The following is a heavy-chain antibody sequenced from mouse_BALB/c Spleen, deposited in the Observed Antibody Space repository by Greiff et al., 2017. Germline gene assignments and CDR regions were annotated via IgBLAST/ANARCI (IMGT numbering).Heavy chain of an antibody. Sequence: VMVVESGPGLVQPSQSLSITCTVSGFSLTSYGVHWVRQSPGKGLEWLGVIWGGGSTDYNAAFISRLSISKDNSKSQVFFKMNSLQANDTAIYYCARTGEYDEGAFADWGQGTLVTVSA. CDR1: GFSLTSYG. V-gene: IGHV2-2*02. D-gene: IGHD2-4*01. J-gene: IGHJ3*01. CDR2: IWGGGST. CDR3: ARTGEYDEGAFAD.